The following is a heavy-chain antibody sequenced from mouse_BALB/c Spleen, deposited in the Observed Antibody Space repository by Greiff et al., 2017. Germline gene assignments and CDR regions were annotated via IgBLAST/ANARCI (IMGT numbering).Heavy chain of an antibody. V-gene: IGHV1S137*01. Sequence: QVQLQQSGAELVRPGVSVKISCKGSGYTFTDYAMHWVKQSHANSLEWIGVISTYYGDASYNQKFKGKATMTVDKSSSTAYMELARLTAEDSAIYYCARDDYGAYWGQGTLVTVSA. CDR2: ISTYYGDA. J-gene: IGHJ3*01. D-gene: IGHD2-4*01. CDR1: GYTFTDYA. CDR3: ARDDYGAY.